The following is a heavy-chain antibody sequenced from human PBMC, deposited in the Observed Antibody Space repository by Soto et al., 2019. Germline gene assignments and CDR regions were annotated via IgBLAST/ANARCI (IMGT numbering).Heavy chain of an antibody. V-gene: IGHV3-23*01. Sequence: PGGSLRLSCAASGFTFSSYAMSWVRQAPGKGLEWVSTISVTRGRQRNTFYTASVKGRFTVTRDNSKNTLFLQMNSLRVEDTAVYFCAKTTSRLGGYDVNSLAPWGHGTLVTVSS. D-gene: IGHD5-12*01. CDR3: AKTTSRLGGYDVNSLAP. CDR2: ISVTRGRQRNT. J-gene: IGHJ5*02. CDR1: GFTFSSYA.